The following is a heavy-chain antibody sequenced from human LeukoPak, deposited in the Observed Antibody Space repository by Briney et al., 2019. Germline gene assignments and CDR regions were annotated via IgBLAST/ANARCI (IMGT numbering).Heavy chain of an antibody. V-gene: IGHV1-2*02. Sequence: LGASVKLSCKASGYTFTGFYMHWVRQAPGQGLEWVGWINPNSGATKYAQNFQGRVTMTRDTSISTAYMELSRLRSDDTAVYHCARKPVDRYYMDVWGKGTTVTVSS. CDR3: ARKPVDRYYMDV. CDR2: INPNSGAT. J-gene: IGHJ6*03. D-gene: IGHD1-14*01. CDR1: GYTFTGFY.